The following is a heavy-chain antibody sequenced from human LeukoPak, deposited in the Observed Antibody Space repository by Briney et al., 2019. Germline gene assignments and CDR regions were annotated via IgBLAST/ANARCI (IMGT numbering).Heavy chain of an antibody. Sequence: GGSLRLSCAASGFTFSSYAMHWVRQAPGKGLERVAVISYDGSNKYYADSVKGRFTISRDNSKNTLYLQMNSQRAEDTAVYYCARGMVRGVIIPYYYYYGMDVWGQGTTVTVSS. CDR1: GFTFSSYA. V-gene: IGHV3-30-3*01. D-gene: IGHD3-10*01. CDR2: ISYDGSNK. J-gene: IGHJ6*02. CDR3: ARGMVRGVIIPYYYYYGMDV.